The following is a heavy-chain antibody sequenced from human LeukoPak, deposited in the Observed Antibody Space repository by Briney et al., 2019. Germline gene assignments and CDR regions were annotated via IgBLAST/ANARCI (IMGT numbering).Heavy chain of an antibody. CDR1: GASITSSDDY. CDR2: FSYGERT. D-gene: IGHD5-18*01. J-gene: IGHJ4*02. Sequence: SETLSLTFTVSGASITSSDDYWGWIRQTPGTGLEWIGTFSYGERTHYNPSLKSRVTISVNTDTSKNQFSLRLASVTAADTAVYYCARIGRLGYTYGYLTYWGQGTLVTVSS. V-gene: IGHV4-39*07. CDR3: ARIGRLGYTYGYLTY.